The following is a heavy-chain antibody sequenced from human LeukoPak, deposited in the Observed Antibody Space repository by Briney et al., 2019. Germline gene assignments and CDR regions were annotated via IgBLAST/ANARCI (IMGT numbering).Heavy chain of an antibody. D-gene: IGHD1-26*01. V-gene: IGHV4-4*07. CDR3: ATSWSGSNGRYYYYYMDV. Sequence: PSETLSLTCTVSGGSISNYYWTWIRQPAGKGLEWIGRISASGSTNYNPSLKSRVTMSLDTSKNQFSLKMSSVPAAATAFSSCATSWSGSNGRYYYYYMDVWGKGTTVTVS. CDR1: GGSISNYY. J-gene: IGHJ6*03. CDR2: ISASGST.